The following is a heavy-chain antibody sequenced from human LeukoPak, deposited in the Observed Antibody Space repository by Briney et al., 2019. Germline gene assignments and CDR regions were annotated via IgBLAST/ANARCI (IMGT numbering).Heavy chain of an antibody. CDR1: GGSISSYY. CDR3: ASPAGGAAAMAYDY. D-gene: IGHD2-2*01. CDR2: IYYSGST. V-gene: IGHV4-59*12. J-gene: IGHJ4*02. Sequence: SETLSLTCTVSGGSISSYYWSWIRQPPGKGLEWIGYIYYSGSTNYNPSLKSRVTISVDTSKNQFSLKLSSVTAADTAVYYCASPAGGAAAMAYDYWGQGTLVTVSS.